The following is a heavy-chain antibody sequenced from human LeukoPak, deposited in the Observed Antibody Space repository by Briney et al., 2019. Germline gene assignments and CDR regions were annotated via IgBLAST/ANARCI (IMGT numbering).Heavy chain of an antibody. D-gene: IGHD2-2*02. Sequence: ASVKVSCKASGGTFSSYAISWVRQAPGQGLEWMGWISAYNGNTNYAQKLQGRVTITTDTSTSTAYMELRSLRSEDTAVYYCASAYCSSTSCYRRGIGIYWFDPWGQGTLVTVSS. CDR2: ISAYNGNT. CDR1: GGTFSSYA. J-gene: IGHJ5*02. CDR3: ASAYCSSTSCYRRGIGIYWFDP. V-gene: IGHV1-18*01.